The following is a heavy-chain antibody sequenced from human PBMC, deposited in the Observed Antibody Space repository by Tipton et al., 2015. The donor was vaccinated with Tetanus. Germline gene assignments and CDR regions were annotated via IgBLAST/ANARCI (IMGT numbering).Heavy chain of an antibody. CDR2: TSSVGNYI. V-gene: IGHV3-21*06. J-gene: IGHJ4*02. Sequence: AAAGFSFGDFTMAWVRQPPGKGLEWVSSTSSVGNYIYYADSVKGRFTISRDNAKNSLYLQMNSLRAEDTAVYYCARDPVVVTAIPYYFDSWGQGTVVSVSS. CDR1: GFSFGDFT. D-gene: IGHD2-21*02. CDR3: ARDPVVVTAIPYYFDS.